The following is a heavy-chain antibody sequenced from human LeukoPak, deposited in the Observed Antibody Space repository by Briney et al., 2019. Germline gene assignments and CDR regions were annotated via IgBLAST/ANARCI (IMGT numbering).Heavy chain of an antibody. CDR3: ARSGAPRNNFGDYRGDY. CDR2: INPSGGST. CDR1: GYTFTSYY. V-gene: IGHV1-46*01. D-gene: IGHD4-17*01. J-gene: IGHJ4*02. Sequence: ASVKVSCKASGYTFTSYYMHWVRQAPGQGREWMGIINPSGGSTTYAQKFQGRVTMTRDTSTSTVYMELSSLRSEDTAVYYCARSGAPRNNFGDYRGDYWGQGTLVTVSS.